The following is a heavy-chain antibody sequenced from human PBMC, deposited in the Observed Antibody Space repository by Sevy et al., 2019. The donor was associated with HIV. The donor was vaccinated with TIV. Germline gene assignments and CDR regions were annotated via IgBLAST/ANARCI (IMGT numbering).Heavy chain of an antibody. CDR1: GFTFSNYG. Sequence: GGSLRLSCAASGFTFSNYGMHWVRQAPDKGLEWVAVIWNDGSNKYYADSVKGRFTISRDNSKSTLYLQMNSLRVEDTAVYFCARGGDFNDRSAKRDFDYWGQGTLVTVSS. V-gene: IGHV3-33*01. J-gene: IGHJ4*02. CDR3: ARGGDFNDRSAKRDFDY. CDR2: IWNDGSNK. D-gene: IGHD3-22*01.